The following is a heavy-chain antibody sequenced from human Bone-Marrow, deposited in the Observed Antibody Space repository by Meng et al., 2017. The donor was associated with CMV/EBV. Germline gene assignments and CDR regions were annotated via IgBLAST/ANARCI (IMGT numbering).Heavy chain of an antibody. CDR1: GFSNVW. D-gene: IGHD6-13*01. V-gene: IGHV3-15*01. CDR2: IKTKSEGEAT. J-gene: IGHJ3*02. CDR3: ARVRSSSWFDI. Sequence: GESLKISCAASGFSNVWMNWVRQAPGQGQEWVGLIKTKSEGEATDYAAPVKSRFTISRDDSENTLYLQMNSLRAEDTAVYYCARVRSSSWFDIWGQGTMVTVSS.